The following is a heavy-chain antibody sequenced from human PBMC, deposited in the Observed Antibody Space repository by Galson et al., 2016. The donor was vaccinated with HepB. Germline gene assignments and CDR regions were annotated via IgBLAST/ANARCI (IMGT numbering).Heavy chain of an antibody. CDR2: INTNTGNP. J-gene: IGHJ6*02. CDR3: AMASCGGDCNQYYYYYYGLDV. CDR1: GYTFPTYP. Sequence: SCKASGYTFPTYPVNWLRQAPGQGLEWMGWINTNTGNPTFAQDFTGRFVFSLDTSVSTAYLQIISLKAEDTAVYFCAMASCGGDCNQYYYYYYGLDVWGQGTTVAVSS. D-gene: IGHD2-21*02. V-gene: IGHV7-4-1*02.